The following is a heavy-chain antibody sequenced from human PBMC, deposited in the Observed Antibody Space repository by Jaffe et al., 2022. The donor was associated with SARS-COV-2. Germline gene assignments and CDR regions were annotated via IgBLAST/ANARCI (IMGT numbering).Heavy chain of an antibody. D-gene: IGHD6-13*01. V-gene: IGHV4-39*01. J-gene: IGHJ2*01. CDR2: IYYSGST. Sequence: QLQLQESGPGLVKPSETLSLTCTVSGGSISSSSYYWGWIRQPPGKGLEWIGSIYYSGSTYYNPSLKSRVTISVDTSKNQFSLKLSSVTAADTAVYYCARHGPGGSSWYLWYFDLWGRGTLVTVSS. CDR1: GGSISSSSYY. CDR3: ARHGPGGSSWYLWYFDL.